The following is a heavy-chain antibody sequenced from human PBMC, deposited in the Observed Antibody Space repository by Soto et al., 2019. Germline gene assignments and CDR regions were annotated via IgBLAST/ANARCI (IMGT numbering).Heavy chain of an antibody. Sequence: ASVKVSCKASGYTFTDCYVHWVRQAPGQGLEWMGWLNPTSGGTNIAQRFKGRVNMTRDMSISTVYMEMNRLKSDDTAVYYCVRDGLVSSARYYDDYWG. CDR2: LNPTSGGT. CDR1: GYTFTDCY. D-gene: IGHD6-13*01. V-gene: IGHV1-2*02. CDR3: VRDGLVSSARYYDDY. J-gene: IGHJ4*01.